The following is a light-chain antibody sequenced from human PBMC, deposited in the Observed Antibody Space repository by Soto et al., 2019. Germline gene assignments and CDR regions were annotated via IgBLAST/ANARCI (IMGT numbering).Light chain of an antibody. J-gene: IGKJ5*01. CDR1: QSISSY. CDR2: AAS. Sequence: DIQMTQSPSSLSASVGDSVTITCRASQSISSYLNWYQQKPGKAHKLLIYAASSLQSGVPSRFSGSGSGTDFTLTISSLQPEEFATYYCKKSYSTPITVGQGKRLEIK. CDR3: KKSYSTPIT. V-gene: IGKV1-39*01.